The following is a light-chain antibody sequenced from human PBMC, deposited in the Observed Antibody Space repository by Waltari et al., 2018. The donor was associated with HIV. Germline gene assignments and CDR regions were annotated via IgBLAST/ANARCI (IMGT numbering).Light chain of an antibody. V-gene: IGKV3-20*01. CDR1: QSVTNNY. Sequence: PGERATLSCRASQSVTNNYLAWYRQKPGDAPRLLLYDGSNRATGIPARFSGGGSGTDFSLTISRLEPEDFAVYYCQQFSDSPLTFGGGTKVEIK. J-gene: IGKJ4*01. CDR2: DGS. CDR3: QQFSDSPLT.